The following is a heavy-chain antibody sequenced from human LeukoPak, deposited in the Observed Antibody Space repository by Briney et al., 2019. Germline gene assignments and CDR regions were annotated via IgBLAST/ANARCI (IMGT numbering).Heavy chain of an antibody. V-gene: IGHV3-30*18. Sequence: PGGSLRLSCAASGFTFSSYGMHWVRQAPGKGLEWVAAISHDGSDKYYADSVKGRFTISRDNSKNTLYLQMNSLRAEDTAVYYCAKERYSSPYFDYWGQGTLVTVSS. CDR2: ISHDGSDK. CDR3: AKERYSSPYFDY. CDR1: GFTFSSYG. D-gene: IGHD6-13*01. J-gene: IGHJ4*02.